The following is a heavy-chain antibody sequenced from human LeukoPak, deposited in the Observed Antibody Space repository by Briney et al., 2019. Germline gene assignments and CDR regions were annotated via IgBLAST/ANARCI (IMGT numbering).Heavy chain of an antibody. CDR2: ISYDGRNT. D-gene: IGHD4-17*01. CDR3: ARDYGDYANYFQY. V-gene: IGHV3-30*03. Sequence: PGGSLRLSCAASGFTFSNYGMHWVRQAPDKGLEWVAVISYDGRNTYYADSVKGRFTISRDNSKKTLYLQMNSLRAEDTAVYYCARDYGDYANYFQYWGQGTLVTVSS. J-gene: IGHJ4*02. CDR1: GFTFSNYG.